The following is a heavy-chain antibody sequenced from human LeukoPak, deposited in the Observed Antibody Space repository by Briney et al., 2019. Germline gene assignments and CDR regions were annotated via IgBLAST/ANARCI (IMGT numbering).Heavy chain of an antibody. J-gene: IGHJ4*02. CDR3: ASYDILTGYHSPFDY. Sequence: GGSLRLSCAASGFTFSTFAMSWVRQAPGKGLEWVSSITASGGSTFYADSVKGRFTISRDNSQNTLYLQMNSLRAEDTAVYYCASYDILTGYHSPFDYWGQGSLVTVSS. CDR2: ITASGGST. D-gene: IGHD3-9*01. CDR1: GFTFSTFA. V-gene: IGHV3-23*01.